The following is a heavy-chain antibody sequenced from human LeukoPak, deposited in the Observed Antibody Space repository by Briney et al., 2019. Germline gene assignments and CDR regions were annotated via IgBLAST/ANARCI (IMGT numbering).Heavy chain of an antibody. J-gene: IGHJ5*02. CDR2: IYYSGST. CDR3: ARDLRVTIFGVVTPKGNWFDP. CDR1: GGSISSYY. Sequence: SETLSLTCTVSGGSISSYYWSWIRQPPGKGLEWIGSIYYSGSTYYNPSLKSRVTISVDTSKNQFSLKLSSVTAADTAVYYCARDLRVTIFGVVTPKGNWFDPWGQGTLVTVSS. D-gene: IGHD3-3*01. V-gene: IGHV4-59*12.